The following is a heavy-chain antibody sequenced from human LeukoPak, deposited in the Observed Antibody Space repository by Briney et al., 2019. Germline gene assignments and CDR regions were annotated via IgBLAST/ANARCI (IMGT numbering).Heavy chain of an antibody. Sequence: GGSLRLSCAASGFTFSSYAMSWVRQPRGKALEWVSAISGSGGSTYYADSVKGRFTISRDNSKNTLYLQMNSLRAEDTAVYYCAKDFSPYGSGTPVWGQGTTVTVSS. CDR1: GFTFSSYA. CDR2: ISGSGGST. CDR3: AKDFSPYGSGTPV. V-gene: IGHV3-23*01. J-gene: IGHJ6*02. D-gene: IGHD3-10*01.